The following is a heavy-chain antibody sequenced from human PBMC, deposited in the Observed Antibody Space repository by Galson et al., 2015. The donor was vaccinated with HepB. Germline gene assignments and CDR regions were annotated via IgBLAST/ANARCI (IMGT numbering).Heavy chain of an antibody. V-gene: IGHV3-30-3*01. CDR1: GFTFNSYS. CDR3: ARDRGSCDGDCYQGGRFGADWYFDL. D-gene: IGHD2-21*02. Sequence: SLRLSCAASGFTFNSYSMHWVRQAPGEGLQWVALISYDGTKKYYADSVQGRFTISRDSSSNTLYLQMDSLRAEDTAVYYCARDRGSCDGDCYQGGRFGADWYFDLWGRGTLVTVSS. J-gene: IGHJ2*01. CDR2: ISYDGTKK.